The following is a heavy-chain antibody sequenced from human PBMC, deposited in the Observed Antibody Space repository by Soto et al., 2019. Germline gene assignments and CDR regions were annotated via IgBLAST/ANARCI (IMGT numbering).Heavy chain of an antibody. V-gene: IGHV1-3*01. CDR3: ARDLIVVVVAAAGAGY. D-gene: IGHD2-15*01. Sequence: ASVKVSCKASGYTFTSYAMHWVRQAPGQRLEWMGWINAGNGNTKYSQKFQGRVTITRDTSASTAYMELSSLRSEDTAVYYCARDLIVVVVAAAGAGYWGQGTLVTVSS. J-gene: IGHJ4*02. CDR2: INAGNGNT. CDR1: GYTFTSYA.